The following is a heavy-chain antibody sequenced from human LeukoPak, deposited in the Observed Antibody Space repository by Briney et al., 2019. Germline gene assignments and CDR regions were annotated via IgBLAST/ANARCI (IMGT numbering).Heavy chain of an antibody. Sequence: SGGSLRLSCAASGFSFSSYAMSWVRQAPGKGLEWVSTISGSGGSTYYADSVKGRFTISRDNSKNTLSLQMNSLRAEDTAVYYCASPITMLRGDDFDYWGQGTLVTVSS. D-gene: IGHD3-10*01. CDR1: GFSFSSYA. V-gene: IGHV3-23*01. CDR3: ASPITMLRGDDFDY. J-gene: IGHJ4*02. CDR2: ISGSGGST.